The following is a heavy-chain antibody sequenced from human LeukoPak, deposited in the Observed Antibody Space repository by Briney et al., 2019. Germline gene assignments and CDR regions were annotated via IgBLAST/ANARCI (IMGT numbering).Heavy chain of an antibody. CDR3: ARTTSYYYGSGSFWFDP. V-gene: IGHV4-59*01. Sequence: SETLSLTCTVSGGSISSYYWSWIRQPPGKGLEWIGYIYYSGSTNYNPSLKSRVTISVDTSKNQFSLKLSSVTAADTAVYYCARTTSYYYGSGSFWFDPWGQGTLVTVSS. J-gene: IGHJ5*02. D-gene: IGHD3-10*01. CDR2: IYYSGST. CDR1: GGSISSYY.